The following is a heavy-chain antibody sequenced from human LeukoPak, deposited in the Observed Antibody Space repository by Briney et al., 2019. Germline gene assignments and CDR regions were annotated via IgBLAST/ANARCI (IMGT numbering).Heavy chain of an antibody. CDR3: ARHAFGSGWYYFDY. D-gene: IGHD6-19*01. Sequence: PSETLSLTCTVSGGSISSYYWSRIRQSPGKGLEWIGYIYYSGSTNYNPSLKSRVTISVDTSKNQFSLKLSSVTAADTAVYYCARHAFGSGWYYFDYWGQGTLVTVSS. V-gene: IGHV4-59*08. CDR1: GGSISSYY. CDR2: IYYSGST. J-gene: IGHJ4*02.